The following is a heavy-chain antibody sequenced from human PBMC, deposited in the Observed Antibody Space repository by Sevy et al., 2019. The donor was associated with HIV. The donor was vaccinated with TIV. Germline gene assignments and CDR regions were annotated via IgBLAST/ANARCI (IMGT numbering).Heavy chain of an antibody. J-gene: IGHJ1*01. CDR2: ISYDANND. Sequence: GGSLRLPCAASGFTFSYFSMHWVRQAPGKGLEWAATISYDANNDHYADSVKGRFTISRDNSKNALYLQMNNLRADDTAVYFCALERLTSNVAEYFHNWGQGTLVTVSS. D-gene: IGHD1-1*01. CDR1: GFTFSYFS. CDR3: ALERLTSNVAEYFHN. V-gene: IGHV3-30-3*01.